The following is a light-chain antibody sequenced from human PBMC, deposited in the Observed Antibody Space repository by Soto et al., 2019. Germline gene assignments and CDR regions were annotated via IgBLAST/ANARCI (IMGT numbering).Light chain of an antibody. CDR3: CSYSGTYTEVV. J-gene: IGLJ2*01. CDR1: SNNY. Sequence: QSARTQPRSVSGSPGQSVTISWTGISNNYVSWYQQHPGKVPKVIVYDVTLRPSGVSDRFSGSRSGNTASLAISGLRAEDEADYYCCSYSGTYTEVVFGGGTKVTVL. CDR2: DVT. V-gene: IGLV2-11*01.